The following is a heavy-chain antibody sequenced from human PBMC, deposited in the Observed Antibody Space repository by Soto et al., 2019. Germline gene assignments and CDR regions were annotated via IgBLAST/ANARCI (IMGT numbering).Heavy chain of an antibody. CDR1: GDTFNSYV. CDR3: ARESIGAKGADA. CDR2: IIPIIGVT. D-gene: IGHD2-21*01. J-gene: IGHJ5*02. V-gene: IGHV1-69*17. Sequence: QVQLVQSGAEVKRPGSSVKVSCESSGDTFNSYVISWVRQAPGQGLEWMGGIIPIIGVTHYAQKFQGRVTISALSSQGTAYMELTNLGYADTALYYCARESIGAKGADACGQGTLVTVSS.